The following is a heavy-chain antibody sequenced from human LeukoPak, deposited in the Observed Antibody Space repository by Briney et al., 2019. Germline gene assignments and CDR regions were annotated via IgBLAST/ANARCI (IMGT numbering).Heavy chain of an antibody. CDR3: ARVGQYGSGRFFDY. CDR2: IYSGGNR. CDR1: GFIVSDNY. D-gene: IGHD3-10*01. V-gene: IGHV3-53*01. Sequence: GGSLRLSCAASGFIVSDNYMSWVRQAPGKGLEWVSDIYSGGNRYYADSVKGRFTISRDNSKNTLYLQMNSLRAEDTAVYYCARVGQYGSGRFFDYWGQGALVTLSS. J-gene: IGHJ4*02.